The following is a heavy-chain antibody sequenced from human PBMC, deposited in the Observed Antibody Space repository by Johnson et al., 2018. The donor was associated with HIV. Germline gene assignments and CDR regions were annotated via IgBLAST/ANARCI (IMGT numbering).Heavy chain of an antibody. CDR3: ARPRRRGVDGFDI. CDR1: GFTFDDYG. V-gene: IGHV3-20*04. Sequence: VQLVESGGGVVRPGGSLRLSCAASGFTFDDYGMSWVRQAPGKGLEWVSGINWNDGSNKFYADSVKGRFIISIDNPKNTLYLQMNSLRAEDTAVYFCARPRRRGVDGFDIWGQGTMVTVSS. CDR2: INWNDGSN. D-gene: IGHD1-14*01. J-gene: IGHJ3*02.